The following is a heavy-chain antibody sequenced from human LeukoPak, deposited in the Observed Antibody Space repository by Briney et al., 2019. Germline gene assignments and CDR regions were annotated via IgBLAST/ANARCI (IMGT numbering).Heavy chain of an antibody. CDR2: IRGSGGST. CDR3: ARQPTGYPNWFDL. Sequence: PGGSLRLSCAASGFTFTNYVMSWVRQAPGKGLKWVSSIRGSGGSTYYADSVKGRFTISRDDSKSTLFLEMNSLRAEDTAVYYCARQPTGYPNWFDLWGQGAPVTVSS. D-gene: IGHD1-14*01. V-gene: IGHV3-23*01. J-gene: IGHJ5*02. CDR1: GFTFTNYV.